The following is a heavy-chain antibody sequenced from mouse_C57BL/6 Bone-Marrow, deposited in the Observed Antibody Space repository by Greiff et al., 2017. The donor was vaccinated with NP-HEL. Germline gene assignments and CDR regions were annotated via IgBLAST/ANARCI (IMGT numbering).Heavy chain of an antibody. CDR3: ARGAYVSSL. Sequence: QVQLQQSGAELVRPGTSVKVSCKASGYAFTNYLIEWVKQRPGQGLEWIGVINPGSGGTNYNEKFKGKATLTADKSSSTAYMQLSSLTSEDSAVYFCARGAYVSSLWGQGTTLTVSS. CDR1: GYAFTNYL. CDR2: INPGSGGT. V-gene: IGHV1-54*01. D-gene: IGHD1-1*01. J-gene: IGHJ2*01.